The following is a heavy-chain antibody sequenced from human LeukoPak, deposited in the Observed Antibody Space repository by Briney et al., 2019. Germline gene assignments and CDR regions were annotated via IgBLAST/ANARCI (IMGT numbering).Heavy chain of an antibody. D-gene: IGHD2-21*02. V-gene: IGHV3-23*01. J-gene: IGHJ4*02. Sequence: WVSAISGSGGSTYYADSVKGRFTISRDNSKNTLYLQMNSLRAEDTAVYYCAKDSGDYTFDYWGQGTLVTVSS. CDR3: AKDSGDYTFDY. CDR2: ISGSGGST.